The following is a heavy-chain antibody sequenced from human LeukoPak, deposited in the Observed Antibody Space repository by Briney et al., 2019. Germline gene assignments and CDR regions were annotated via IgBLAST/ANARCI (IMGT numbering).Heavy chain of an antibody. J-gene: IGHJ3*02. Sequence: GGSLRLSCAASGFTFTGYAMSWVRQAPGKGLEWVSAITGTGGTTYYAASVKGRFTVSRDNSKDTLYLQMSSLRDEDTAIYYCAKVRDNRDWYNDAFDIWGQGTRVTVSS. V-gene: IGHV3-23*01. CDR2: ITGTGGTT. CDR1: GFTFTGYA. CDR3: AKVRDNRDWYNDAFDI. D-gene: IGHD6-19*01.